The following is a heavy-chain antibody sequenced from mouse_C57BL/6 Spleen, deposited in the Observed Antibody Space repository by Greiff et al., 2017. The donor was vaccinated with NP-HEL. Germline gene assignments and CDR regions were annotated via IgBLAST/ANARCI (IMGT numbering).Heavy chain of an antibody. CDR2: IYPRDGST. J-gene: IGHJ4*01. CDR3: ARSGITTAMDY. Sequence: VKLQESGPELVKPGASVKLSCKASGYTFTSYDINWVKQRPGQGLEWIGWIYPRDGSTKYNEKFKGKGTLTVDTYSSTAYMELHSLTSDDSAVYFCARSGITTAMDYWGQGTSVTVSS. D-gene: IGHD1-1*01. CDR1: GYTFTSYD. V-gene: IGHV1-85*01.